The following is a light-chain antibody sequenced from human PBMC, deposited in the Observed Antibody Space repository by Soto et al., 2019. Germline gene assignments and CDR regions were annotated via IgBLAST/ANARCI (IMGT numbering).Light chain of an antibody. J-gene: IGKJ5*01. CDR2: YSY. V-gene: IGKV3D-15*01. CDR1: QSVRTN. CDR3: QQYNLWPDT. Sequence: EVMMTQFPDTVSVTPGGTFTLSCGASQSVRTNLAWYQQRPGQAPRLLIHYSYTRATDVTARFSGSGSGTEFTLTISGLQSEDFAVYYCQQYNLWPDTVGPGTRLEIK.